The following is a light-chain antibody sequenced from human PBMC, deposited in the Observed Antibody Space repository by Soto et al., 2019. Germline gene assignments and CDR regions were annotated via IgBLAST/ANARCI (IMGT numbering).Light chain of an antibody. CDR3: QQYISWT. J-gene: IGKJ1*01. CDR1: QTISSNN. Sequence: EIVLTQSPGTLSVSPGERATLSCRASQTISSNNLAWYQQKPGQAPSLLIYGTSSRATGIPDRFSGSGSGTDFTLTISRLEPEASAIYYCQQYISWTFGQGTKVEI. CDR2: GTS. V-gene: IGKV3-20*01.